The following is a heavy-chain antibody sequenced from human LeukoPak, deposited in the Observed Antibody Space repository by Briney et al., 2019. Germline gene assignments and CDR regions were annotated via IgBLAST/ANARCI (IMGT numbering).Heavy chain of an antibody. Sequence: ASVKVSCKASGGTFSSYAISWVRQAPGQGLEWMGWINAGNGNTKYSQKFQDRVTITRDTSASTAYMELSSLRSEDTAVYYCARVPGEAHSGSYGLDYWGQGTLVTVSS. CDR2: INAGNGNT. D-gene: IGHD1-26*01. CDR3: ARVPGEAHSGSYGLDY. CDR1: GGTFSSYA. J-gene: IGHJ4*02. V-gene: IGHV1-3*01.